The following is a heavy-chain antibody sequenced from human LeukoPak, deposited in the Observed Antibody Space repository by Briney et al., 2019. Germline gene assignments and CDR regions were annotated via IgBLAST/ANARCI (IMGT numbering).Heavy chain of an antibody. CDR3: ARGYGDYGS. CDR1: GGSISSGGYS. D-gene: IGHD4-17*01. J-gene: IGHJ5*02. CDR2: IYHSGST. Sequence: SETLSLTCAVSGGSISSGGYSWSWIRQPPGKGLEWIGYIYHSGSTYYNPSLKSRVTISVDRSKNQFSQKLSSVTAADTAVYYCARGYGDYGSWGQGTLVTVSS. V-gene: IGHV4-30-2*01.